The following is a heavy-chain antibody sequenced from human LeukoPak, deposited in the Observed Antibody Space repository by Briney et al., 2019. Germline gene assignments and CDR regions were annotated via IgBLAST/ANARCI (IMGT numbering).Heavy chain of an antibody. Sequence: GGSLRLSCEVSGIGFSFYAMSWVRQAPGEGPEWVSVIRESGGSTAYADSVTGRFTISRDNSKKTLYLQMNSLRAEDTAVYYCAIHRGYHNGDVAGYFDLWGRGSLVIVSS. CDR2: IRESGGST. CDR3: AIHRGYHNGDVAGYFDL. CDR1: GIGFSFYA. D-gene: IGHD6-13*01. V-gene: IGHV3-23*01. J-gene: IGHJ2*01.